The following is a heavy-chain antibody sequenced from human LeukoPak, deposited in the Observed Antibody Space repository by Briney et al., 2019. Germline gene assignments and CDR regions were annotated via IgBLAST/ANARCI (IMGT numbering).Heavy chain of an antibody. CDR1: GFTFSSYS. Sequence: GGSLRLSCAASGFTFSSYSMNWVRQAPGKGLEWVSYISSSSSTMYYADSVKGRFTVSSDNAKNSLYLQMNSLRAEDTAVYYCARDLCTNTICSFDYWGQGTLVTVSS. CDR2: ISSSSSTM. V-gene: IGHV3-48*01. CDR3: ARDLCTNTICSFDY. D-gene: IGHD2-2*01. J-gene: IGHJ4*02.